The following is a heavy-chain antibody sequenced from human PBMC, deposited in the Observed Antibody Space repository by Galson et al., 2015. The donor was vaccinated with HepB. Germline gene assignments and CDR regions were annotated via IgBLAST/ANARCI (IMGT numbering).Heavy chain of an antibody. V-gene: IGHV3-21*01. D-gene: IGHD6-6*01. CDR3: ARDRWQLAYYFDY. Sequence: SLRLSCAASGFTFSSYSMNWVRQAPGKGLEWVSSISSSGSYIYYADSVKGRFTISRDNSKNTLYLQMNSLRAEDTAVYYCARDRWQLAYYFDYWGQGTLVTVSS. CDR2: ISSSGSYI. J-gene: IGHJ4*02. CDR1: GFTFSSYS.